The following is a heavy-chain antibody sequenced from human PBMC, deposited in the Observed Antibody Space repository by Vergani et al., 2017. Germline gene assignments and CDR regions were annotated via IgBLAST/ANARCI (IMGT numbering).Heavy chain of an antibody. D-gene: IGHD5-12*01. CDR2: IKQDGSEK. CDR3: ARGRYSGYDSGFSGSGLWREPNRGAYYYYMDV. Sequence: EVQMVESGGGLVQPGGSLRLSCAASGFTFSSYWMSWVRQTPGKGLEWVANIKQDGSEKYYVDSVKGRFTISRDNAKNSLYLQMNSLRAEDTAVYYCARGRYSGYDSGFSGSGLWREPNRGAYYYYMDVWGKGTTVTVSS. CDR1: GFTFSSYW. V-gene: IGHV3-7*03. J-gene: IGHJ6*03.